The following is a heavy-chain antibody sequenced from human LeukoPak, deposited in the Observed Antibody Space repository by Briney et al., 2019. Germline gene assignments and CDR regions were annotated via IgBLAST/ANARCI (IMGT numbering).Heavy chain of an antibody. CDR1: GFTFSGYY. D-gene: IGHD6-6*01. CDR2: ISSSGSTI. CDR3: ARLRSSSFYYYYMDV. V-gene: IGHV3-11*01. J-gene: IGHJ6*03. Sequence: GGSLRLSCAASGFTFSGYYMSWIRQAPGEGLEWVSYISSSGSTIYYADSVKGRFTISRDNAKNSLYLQMNSLRAEDTAVYYCARLRSSSFYYYYMDVWGKGTTVTVSS.